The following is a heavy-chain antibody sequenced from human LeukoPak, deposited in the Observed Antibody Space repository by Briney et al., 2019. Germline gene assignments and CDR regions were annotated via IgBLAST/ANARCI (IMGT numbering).Heavy chain of an antibody. CDR2: ITDDSTT. D-gene: IGHD1-26*01. Sequence: PGGSLRLSCASSGFTFSSAWMHWVRPAPGTGLVWVSRITDDSTTTYADSVRGRFTISRDNAKNILYLQMNSLRAEDTAVYYCVRDRVGPDYWGQGTLVTVSS. CDR3: VRDRVGPDY. V-gene: IGHV3-74*03. J-gene: IGHJ4*02. CDR1: GFTFSSAW.